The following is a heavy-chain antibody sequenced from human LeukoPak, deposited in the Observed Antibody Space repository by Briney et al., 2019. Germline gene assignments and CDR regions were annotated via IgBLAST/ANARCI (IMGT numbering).Heavy chain of an antibody. CDR3: AHRSYCSSTSCYLSFDY. CDR1: GFSLSTSGVG. V-gene: IGHV2-5*02. CDR2: IYWDDDK. J-gene: IGHJ4*02. D-gene: IGHD2-2*01. Sequence: SGPTLVNPTQTLTLTCTFSGFSLSTSGVGVGWIRQPPGKALEWLALIYWDDDKRYSPSLKSRLTITKDTSKNQVVLIMTNMDPVDTATYYCAHRSYCSSTSCYLSFDYWGQGTLVTVSS.